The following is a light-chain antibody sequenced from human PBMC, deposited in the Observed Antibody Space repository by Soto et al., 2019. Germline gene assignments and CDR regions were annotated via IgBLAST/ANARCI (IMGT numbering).Light chain of an antibody. V-gene: IGKV3-20*01. Sequence: EIVLTQSPGTLSLSPGEGATLSCRASQIVSNNYLAWYQQKPGQAPMLLVYGASRRATGIPDRFSGSGSGTDFTLTISRLEPEDFAVYYCQQYGNSLPWTFGQGTKVEIK. CDR1: QIVSNNY. CDR2: GAS. J-gene: IGKJ1*01. CDR3: QQYGNSLPWT.